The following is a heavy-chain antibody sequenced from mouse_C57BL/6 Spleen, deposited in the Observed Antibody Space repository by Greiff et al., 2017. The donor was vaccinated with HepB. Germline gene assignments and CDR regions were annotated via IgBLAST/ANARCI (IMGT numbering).Heavy chain of an antibody. D-gene: IGHD1-1*01. CDR3: ASGYGSSYRDLAY. CDR2: INPGSGGT. CDR1: GYAFTNYL. Sequence: VQLQQSGAELVRPGTSVKVSCKASGYAFTNYLIEWVKQRPGQGLEWIGVINPGSGGTNYNEKFKGKATLTADKSSSTAYMQLSSLTSEDSAVYCCASGYGSSYRDLAYWGQGTLVTVSA. J-gene: IGHJ3*01. V-gene: IGHV1-54*01.